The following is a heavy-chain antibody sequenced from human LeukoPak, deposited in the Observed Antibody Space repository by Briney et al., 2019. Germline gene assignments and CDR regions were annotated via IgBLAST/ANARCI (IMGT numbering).Heavy chain of an antibody. CDR3: ARGGPPGYYYDYYMDV. V-gene: IGHV4-59*01. CDR1: GGSISSYY. Sequence: PETLSLTCTVSGGSISSYYWSWIRQTPGKGLEWIGYIYYSGSTNFNPSLKSRVTISVDTSKNQFSLKMSSVTAADTAVYFCARGGPPGYYYDYYMDVWGKGTTVTVSS. J-gene: IGHJ6*03. CDR2: IYYSGST.